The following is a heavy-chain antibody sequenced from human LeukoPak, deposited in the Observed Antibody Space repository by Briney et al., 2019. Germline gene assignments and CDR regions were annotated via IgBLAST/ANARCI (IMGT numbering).Heavy chain of an antibody. CDR2: IYTSGNT. CDR3: ARAQYCGGDCYSYDY. CDR1: GGSISSYY. Sequence: PSETLSLTCTVSGGSISSYYWSWIRQPAGKVLEWIGRIYTSGNTNYNPSLKSRVTMSVDTSKNQFSLKLSSVTAADTAVYYCARAQYCGGDCYSYDYWGQGTLVTVSS. D-gene: IGHD2-21*02. V-gene: IGHV4-4*07. J-gene: IGHJ4*02.